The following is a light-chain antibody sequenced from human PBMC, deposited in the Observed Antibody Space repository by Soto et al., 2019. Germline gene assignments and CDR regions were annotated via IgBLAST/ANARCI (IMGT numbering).Light chain of an antibody. CDR2: AAS. CDR1: ETISTY. J-gene: IGKJ5*01. Sequence: DIQVTLSTSSVSASVGDRVTIICRTSETISTYVNWYQKKPGKAPKLLIYAASILQSGVPSRFSGSGSGTDFTLTISSLQPEDFATYYCQQGHSNPIPLGQGRRLEIK. CDR3: QQGHSNPIP. V-gene: IGKV1-39*01.